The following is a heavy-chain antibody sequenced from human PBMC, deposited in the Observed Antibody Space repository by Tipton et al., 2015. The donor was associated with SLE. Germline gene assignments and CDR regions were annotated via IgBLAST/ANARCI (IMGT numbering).Heavy chain of an antibody. CDR2: IYYTGNT. Sequence: TLSLTCTVSGGSISSSSYYWGWIRQPPGKGLEWIGNIYYTGNTFYSPSLKSRVTISVDTSKSQFSLKLSSVTAADTAVYYCARDEYRYDGTGYHLLGHFDYWGQGTLVTVSS. D-gene: IGHD3-22*01. CDR3: ARDEYRYDGTGYHLLGHFDY. V-gene: IGHV4-39*07. CDR1: GGSISSSSYY. J-gene: IGHJ4*02.